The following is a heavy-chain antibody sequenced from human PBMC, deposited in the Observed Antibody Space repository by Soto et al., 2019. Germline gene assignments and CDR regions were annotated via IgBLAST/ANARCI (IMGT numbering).Heavy chain of an antibody. CDR1: GYTFTSYY. J-gene: IGHJ6*02. CDR2: INPSGGST. Sequence: QVQLVQSGAEVKKPGASVKVSCKASGYTFTSYYMHWVRQAPGQGLEWMGIINPSGGSTSYAQKFQGGVTMTRDTSTSTVYMELSSLRSEDTAVYYCARDPGYSSSWETYYYYYYGMDVWGQGTTVTVSS. D-gene: IGHD6-13*01. CDR3: ARDPGYSSSWETYYYYYYGMDV. V-gene: IGHV1-46*01.